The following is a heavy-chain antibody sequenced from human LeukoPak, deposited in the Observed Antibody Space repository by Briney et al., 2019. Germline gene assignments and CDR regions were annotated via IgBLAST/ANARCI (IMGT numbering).Heavy chain of an antibody. J-gene: IGHJ5*02. CDR1: GFTFSSYS. Sequence: GSLRLSCAASGFTFSSYSMNWVRQAPGKGLEWVSSISSSSSYIYYADSVKGRFTISRDSAKNSLYLQMNSLRAEDTAVYYCARDEYDNWFDPWGQGTLVTVSS. CDR3: ARDEYDNWFDP. V-gene: IGHV3-21*01. D-gene: IGHD6-6*01. CDR2: ISSSSSYI.